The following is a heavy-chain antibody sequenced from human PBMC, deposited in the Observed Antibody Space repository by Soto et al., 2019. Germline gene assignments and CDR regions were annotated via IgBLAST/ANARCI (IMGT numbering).Heavy chain of an antibody. Sequence: LSLTCAVSGGSISSGGYSWSWIRQPPGKGLEWIGYIYHSGSTYYNPSLKSRVTISVDRSKNQFSLKLSSVTAADTAVYYCARGRYSCGLNFDYWGQGTLVTVSS. CDR3: ARGRYSCGLNFDY. D-gene: IGHD5-18*01. V-gene: IGHV4-30-2*01. CDR1: GGSISSGGYS. J-gene: IGHJ4*02. CDR2: IYHSGST.